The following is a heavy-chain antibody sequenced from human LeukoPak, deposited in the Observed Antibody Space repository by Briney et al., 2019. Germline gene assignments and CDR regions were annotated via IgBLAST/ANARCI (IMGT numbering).Heavy chain of an antibody. CDR2: ISGSGDNT. D-gene: IGHD6-19*01. CDR3: AKKNLGQWLALYYFDY. Sequence: PGGSLRLSCAASGFTFSSYTLNWVRQAPGKGLEWVPGISGSGDNTYYADSVKGRFTISRDNSKNTLYLQMNSLRAGDTAVYYCAKKNLGQWLALYYFDYWGQGTLVTVSS. CDR1: GFTFSSYT. V-gene: IGHV3-23*01. J-gene: IGHJ4*02.